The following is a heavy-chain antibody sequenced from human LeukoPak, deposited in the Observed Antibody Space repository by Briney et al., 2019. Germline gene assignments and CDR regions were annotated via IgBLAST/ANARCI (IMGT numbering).Heavy chain of an antibody. J-gene: IGHJ4*02. Sequence: ASVKVSCKASGGTFSSYTISWLRQAPGQGLEWMGRIIPILGIANYAQKFQGRVTITADKSTSTAYMELSSLRSEDTAVYNCARNRSYYDSSGYYQGYWGQGTLVTVSS. CDR2: IIPILGIA. D-gene: IGHD3-22*01. CDR3: ARNRSYYDSSGYYQGY. V-gene: IGHV1-69*02. CDR1: GGTFSSYT.